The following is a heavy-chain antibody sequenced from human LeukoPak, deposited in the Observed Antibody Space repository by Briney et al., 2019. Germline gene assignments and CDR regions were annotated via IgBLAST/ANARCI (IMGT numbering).Heavy chain of an antibody. Sequence: PGGSLRLSCAASGFTVSSNYMSWVRQAPGKGLEWVSVIYSGGSTYYADSVKGRFTISRDNSKNTLYLQMNSLRAEDTAVYYCAKDKSILWFGELSSDAFDIWGQGTMVTVSS. J-gene: IGHJ3*02. CDR2: IYSGGST. V-gene: IGHV3-53*01. D-gene: IGHD3-10*01. CDR1: GFTVSSNY. CDR3: AKDKSILWFGELSSDAFDI.